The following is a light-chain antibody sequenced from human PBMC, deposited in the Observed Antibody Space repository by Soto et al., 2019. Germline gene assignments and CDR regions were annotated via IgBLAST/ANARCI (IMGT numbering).Light chain of an antibody. Sequence: EIVMTQSPAPLSASAGDRATLSCRASPSISSNLAWYQQKPGQAPRLLIFAASTRATDIPSRFSGSVSGTEFTLTISSLQSEDFAVYYCHQYSSSPRTFGQGTKVEIK. CDR3: HQYSSSPRT. V-gene: IGKV3-15*01. CDR2: AAS. J-gene: IGKJ1*01. CDR1: PSISSN.